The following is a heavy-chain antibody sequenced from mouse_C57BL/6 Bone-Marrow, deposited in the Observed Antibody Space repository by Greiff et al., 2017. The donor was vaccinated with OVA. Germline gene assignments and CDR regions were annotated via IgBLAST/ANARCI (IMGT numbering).Heavy chain of an antibody. CDR3: ARPGNYYGNYVFSWFAY. CDR2: ISSGSSTI. D-gene: IGHD2-1*01. CDR1: GFTFSDYG. V-gene: IGHV5-17*01. J-gene: IGHJ3*01. Sequence: EVKLVESGGGLVKPGGSLKLSCAASGFTFSDYGMHWVRQAPEKGLEWVAYISSGSSTIYYADTVKGRFTISRDNAKNTLFLQMTSLRSEDTAMYYCARPGNYYGNYVFSWFAYWGQGTLVTVSA.